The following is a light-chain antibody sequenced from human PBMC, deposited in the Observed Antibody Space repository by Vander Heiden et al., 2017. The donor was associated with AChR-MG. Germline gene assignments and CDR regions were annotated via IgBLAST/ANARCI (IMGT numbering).Light chain of an antibody. J-gene: IGKJ2*02. Sequence: DIQLTQSPSFLSASVGDRVTITCRASQGISTYLAWYQQKPGEAPRLLIYAASTLRSGVPQRFSGSGSGTEFTLTISSLQPEDFATYYCQQLLSFPCTFGHGTEVEI. CDR3: QQLLSFPCT. CDR1: QGISTY. CDR2: AAS. V-gene: IGKV1-9*01.